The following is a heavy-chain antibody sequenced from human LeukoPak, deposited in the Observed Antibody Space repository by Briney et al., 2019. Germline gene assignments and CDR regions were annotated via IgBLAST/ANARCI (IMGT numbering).Heavy chain of an antibody. V-gene: IGHV3-21*01. CDR2: ISSSSNYI. Sequence: GGSLRLSCAASGFTFSSYSMNWVRQAPGKGLEWVSSISSSSNYIYYADSMKGRFTISRDNAKNSLYLEMNSLRAEDTAVYYCARNKKGDRYTYGHDYWGQGTLVTVSS. CDR1: GFTFSSYS. D-gene: IGHD5-18*01. CDR3: ARNKKGDRYTYGHDY. J-gene: IGHJ4*02.